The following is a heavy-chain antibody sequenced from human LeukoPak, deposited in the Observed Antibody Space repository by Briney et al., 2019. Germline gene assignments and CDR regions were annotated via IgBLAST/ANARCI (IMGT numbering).Heavy chain of an antibody. D-gene: IGHD4-17*01. CDR2: ISGNGDT. J-gene: IGHJ3*02. CDR1: QFNFNKFG. Sequence: GGPLRLSCATSQFNFNKFGMTWVRQAPGKGLEWVSSISGNGDTQYADSVQGRFAISRDNSKNTLYLQMNSLRVEDTAVYFCAKDPNGDYIGTFDIWGQGTMVTVSS. V-gene: IGHV3-23*01. CDR3: AKDPNGDYIGTFDI.